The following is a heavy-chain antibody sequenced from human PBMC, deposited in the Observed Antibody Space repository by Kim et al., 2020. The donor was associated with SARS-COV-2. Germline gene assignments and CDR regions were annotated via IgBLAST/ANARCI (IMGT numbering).Heavy chain of an antibody. D-gene: IGHD6-19*01. V-gene: IGHV3-74*01. J-gene: IGHJ4*02. CDR3: ARRAYTSGWWYFDY. Sequence: ADSVKGRFTISRDNAKNTLYMQMNSLRAEDTAVYYCARRAYTSGWWYFDYWGQGTLVTVSS.